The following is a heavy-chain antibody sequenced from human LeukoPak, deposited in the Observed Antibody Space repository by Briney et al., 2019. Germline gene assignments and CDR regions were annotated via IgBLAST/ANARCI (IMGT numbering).Heavy chain of an antibody. Sequence: SETLSLTCAVYGGSFSGYYWSWIRQPPGKGLEWIGEINHSGSTNYNPSLKSRVTISVDTSKNQFSLKLSSVTAADTAVYYCARGYRSSTSCYLSYYYGMDVWGQGTTVTVSS. D-gene: IGHD2-2*01. J-gene: IGHJ6*02. V-gene: IGHV4-34*01. CDR1: GGSFSGYY. CDR3: ARGYRSSTSCYLSYYYGMDV. CDR2: INHSGST.